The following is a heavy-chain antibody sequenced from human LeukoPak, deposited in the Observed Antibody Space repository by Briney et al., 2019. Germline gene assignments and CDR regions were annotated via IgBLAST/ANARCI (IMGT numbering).Heavy chain of an antibody. CDR1: GGSISSYY. CDR2: IYTSGST. J-gene: IGHJ2*01. V-gene: IGHV4-4*07. D-gene: IGHD6-19*01. Sequence: PSETLSLTCTVSGGSISSYYWSWIRQPAGKEVEWIGRIYTSGSTNYNPSLKSRVTMSVDTSKNQFSLKLSSVTAADTAVYYCARDLLIAVAGTGYFDLWGRGTLVTVSS. CDR3: ARDLLIAVAGTGYFDL.